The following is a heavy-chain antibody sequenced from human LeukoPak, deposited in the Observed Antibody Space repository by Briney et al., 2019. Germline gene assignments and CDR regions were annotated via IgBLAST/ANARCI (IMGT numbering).Heavy chain of an antibody. CDR1: GFTFHDHS. Sequence: PGGSLRLSCAASGFTFHDHSMHWVRQAPGKGLEWVSLIVWNGDGTYYADSVKGRFTISRDNSKNSLYLQMNSLTSEDTALYYCVKERKIAVSGTWYFDLWGRGTLVTVSS. CDR2: IVWNGDGT. J-gene: IGHJ2*01. CDR3: VKERKIAVSGTWYFDL. D-gene: IGHD6-19*01. V-gene: IGHV3-43*01.